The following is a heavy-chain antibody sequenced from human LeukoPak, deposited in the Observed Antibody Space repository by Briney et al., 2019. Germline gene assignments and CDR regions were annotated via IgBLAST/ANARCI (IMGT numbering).Heavy chain of an antibody. J-gene: IGHJ5*02. D-gene: IGHD5-12*01. V-gene: IGHV1-18*01. CDR1: GYTFTSYG. CDR2: ISAYNGNT. CDR3: ARDGRYSGYDPSNWFDP. Sequence: GASVKVSCKASGYTFTSYGISWVRQAPGQGLEWMGWISAYNGNTNYAQKLQGRVTMTTDTSTSTAYMELRSLRSDDTAVYYCARDGRYSGYDPSNWFDPWGQGTLVTVSS.